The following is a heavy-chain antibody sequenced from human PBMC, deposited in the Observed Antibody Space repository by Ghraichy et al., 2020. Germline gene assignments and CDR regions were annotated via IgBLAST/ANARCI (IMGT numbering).Heavy chain of an antibody. CDR2: IYYSGST. V-gene: IGHV4-39*01. CDR1: GGSISSSSYY. D-gene: IGHD3-3*02. CDR3: ARLRESILGWFDP. J-gene: IGHJ5*02. Sequence: SETLSLTCTVSGGSISSSSYYWAWIRQPPGKGLEWIGSIYYSGSTYYNPSLKSRVTISVDTSKNQFSLKLSSVTAADTAVYYCARLRESILGWFDPWGQGTLVTVSS.